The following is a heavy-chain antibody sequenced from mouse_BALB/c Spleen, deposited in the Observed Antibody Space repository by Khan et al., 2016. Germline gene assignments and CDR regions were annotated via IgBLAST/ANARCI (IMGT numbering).Heavy chain of an antibody. Sequence: VQLQQPGPELVKPGASVKVSCRASGYAFTSYTMYWVKQSPGKSLEWIGDIDPYTGGTSYNQKFYGKGTLTVDKASCTAYMQINSLTSEDSAVDYCASVLLSYAKDYWGQGTSVTVSS. V-gene: IGHV1S135*01. J-gene: IGHJ4*01. D-gene: IGHD2-1*01. CDR3: ASVLLSYAKDY. CDR2: IDPYTGGT. CDR1: GYAFTSYT.